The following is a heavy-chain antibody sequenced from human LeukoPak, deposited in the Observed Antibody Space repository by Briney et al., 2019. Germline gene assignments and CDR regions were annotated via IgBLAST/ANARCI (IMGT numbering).Heavy chain of an antibody. D-gene: IGHD5-18*01. CDR1: GGSFSGYY. V-gene: IGHV4-59*01. Sequence: SETLSLTCAVYGGSFSGYYWSWIRQPPGKGLEWIGYIYYSGSTNYNPSLKSRVTISVDTSKNQFSLKLSSVTAADTAVYYCARGGGYSYGSIENFDYWGQGTLVTVSS. J-gene: IGHJ4*02. CDR2: IYYSGST. CDR3: ARGGGYSYGSIENFDY.